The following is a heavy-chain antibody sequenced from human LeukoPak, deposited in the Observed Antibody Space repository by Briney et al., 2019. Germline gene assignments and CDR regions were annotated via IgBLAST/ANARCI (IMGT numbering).Heavy chain of an antibody. J-gene: IGHJ4*02. V-gene: IGHV4-59*01. CDR2: IYYSGST. CDR3: ARDEGRDGYNSY. D-gene: IGHD5-24*01. CDR1: GGSISSYY. Sequence: SENLSLTCTVSGGSISSYYWSWIRQPPGKGLEWIRYIYYSGSTNYNPSLKSRVTISVDTSKNQFSLKLSSVTAADTAVYYCARDEGRDGYNSYWGQGTLVTVSS.